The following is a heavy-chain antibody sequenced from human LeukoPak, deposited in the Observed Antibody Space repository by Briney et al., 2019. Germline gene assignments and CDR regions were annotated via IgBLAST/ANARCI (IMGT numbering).Heavy chain of an antibody. J-gene: IGHJ4*02. V-gene: IGHV4-59*01. Sequence: SETLSLTCTVSGGSISSYYWSWIRQPPGKGLEWIGYIYYSGSTNYNPSLKSRVTISVDTTKNQFSLKLSSVTAADTAVYYCARIGHEDYYFDYWGQGTLVTVSS. CDR3: ARIGHEDYYFDY. CDR2: IYYSGST. CDR1: GGSISSYY.